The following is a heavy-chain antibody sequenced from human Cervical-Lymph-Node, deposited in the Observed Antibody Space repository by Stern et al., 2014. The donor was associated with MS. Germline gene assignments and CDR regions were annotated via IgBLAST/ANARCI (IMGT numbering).Heavy chain of an antibody. Sequence: VQLEESGGGLVQPGRSLRLSCTASGFTFGDYAMSWFRQAPGKGLEWVGFIRTKRYDETTQYGASVKGRFTISRDDSRSIAYLQMSSLKSEDTAVYYCTRGRGTNSDHWGQGVLVTVSS. J-gene: IGHJ4*02. CDR3: TRGRGTNSDH. V-gene: IGHV3-49*03. D-gene: IGHD2-2*01. CDR1: GFTFGDYA. CDR2: IRTKRYDETT.